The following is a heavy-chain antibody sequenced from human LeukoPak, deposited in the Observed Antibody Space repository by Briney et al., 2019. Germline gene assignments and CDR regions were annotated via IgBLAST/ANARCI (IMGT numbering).Heavy chain of an antibody. Sequence: AASVKVSCKASGGTFSSYAISWVRQAPGQGLEWMGGIIPIFGTANYAQKFQGRVTITADKSTSTAYMELSSLRSEDTAVYYCAREVYSSSWYSAVGWGQGTLVTVSS. CDR3: AREVYSSSWYSAVG. D-gene: IGHD6-13*01. CDR2: IIPIFGTA. V-gene: IGHV1-69*06. J-gene: IGHJ4*02. CDR1: GGTFSSYA.